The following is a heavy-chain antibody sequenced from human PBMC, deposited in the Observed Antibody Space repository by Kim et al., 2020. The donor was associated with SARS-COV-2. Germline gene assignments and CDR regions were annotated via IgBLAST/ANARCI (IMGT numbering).Heavy chain of an antibody. CDR1: GFTFSNYD. V-gene: IGHV3-23*01. Sequence: GGSLRLSCAASGFTFSNYDMSWVRQAPGKGLEWVSAISGRGGSTYYADSVKGRFTISRDNSKNTVYLQKNSLRAEDTAVYYCAKDPYYDFWSVYYCCYWRQGTLVTVST. CDR2: ISGRGGST. D-gene: IGHD3-3*01. CDR3: AKDPYYDFWSVYYCCY. J-gene: IGHJ1*01.